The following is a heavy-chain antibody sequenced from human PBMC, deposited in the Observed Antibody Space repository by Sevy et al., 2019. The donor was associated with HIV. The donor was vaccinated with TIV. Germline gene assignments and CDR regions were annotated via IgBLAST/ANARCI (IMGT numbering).Heavy chain of an antibody. V-gene: IGHV3-7*01. Sequence: GGSLRLSCAASGFTFSSYWMSWVRQAPGKGLEWVANIKQDGSEKYYVDSVKGRFTISRDNAKNSLYLQMNSLRAEDTAVYYCARVEPYYYDSSGYYYYFDYWGQGTQVTVSS. CDR1: GFTFSSYW. CDR3: ARVEPYYYDSSGYYYYFDY. CDR2: IKQDGSEK. D-gene: IGHD3-22*01. J-gene: IGHJ4*02.